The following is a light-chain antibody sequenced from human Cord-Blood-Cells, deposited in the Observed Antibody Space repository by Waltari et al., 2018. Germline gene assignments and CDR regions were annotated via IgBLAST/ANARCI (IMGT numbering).Light chain of an antibody. V-gene: IGKV3-15*01. CDR1: QSVSSN. CDR3: QQYNNWPYT. CDR2: GAS. Sequence: EIVMTQSPATLSVSPGERATLSCRASQSVSSNLAWYQQKPGRAPRLLIYGASTRATGIPARFSGSCSGTEFILTISSLQSEYFAVYYCQQYNNWPYTFGQGTKLEIK. J-gene: IGKJ2*01.